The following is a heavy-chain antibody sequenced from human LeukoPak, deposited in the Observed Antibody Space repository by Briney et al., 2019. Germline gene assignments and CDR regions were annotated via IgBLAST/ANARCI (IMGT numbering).Heavy chain of an antibody. CDR2: IYSGGST. CDR1: GFTVSSNY. V-gene: IGHV3-53*05. Sequence: GGSLRLSCAASGFTVSSNYMSWVRQAPGKGLEWVSVIYSGGSTYYADSVKGRFTISRDNSKNTLYLQMNSLRAEDTAVYYCARDDVGTTVTTYYYYYYMDVWGKGTTVTVSS. D-gene: IGHD4-17*01. CDR3: ARDDVGTTVTTYYYYYYMDV. J-gene: IGHJ6*03.